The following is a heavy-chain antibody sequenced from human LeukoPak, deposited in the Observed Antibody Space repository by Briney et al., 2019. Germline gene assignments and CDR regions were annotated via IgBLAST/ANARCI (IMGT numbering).Heavy chain of an antibody. CDR3: ASSLYSSSSIDY. CDR2: ISGSSRHI. J-gene: IGHJ4*02. Sequence: GGSLRLSCAASGFTFSDYFMNWVCQAPGKGLEYVSSISGSSRHIYYADSVKGRFTISRDNAKNTVYLQMNSLRAEDTAVYYCASSLYSSSSIDYWGQGTLVTVSS. V-gene: IGHV3-21*01. D-gene: IGHD6-13*01. CDR1: GFTFSDYF.